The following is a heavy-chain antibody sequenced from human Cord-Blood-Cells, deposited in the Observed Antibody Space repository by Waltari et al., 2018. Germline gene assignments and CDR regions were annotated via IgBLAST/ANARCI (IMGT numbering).Heavy chain of an antibody. V-gene: IGHV3-23*04. CDR2: ISGSGGST. CDR1: GFTFCSYA. J-gene: IGHJ4*02. Sequence: EVQLVAPGGGLVQPGGALRLSWASSGFTFCSYALSWVRQAPGKGLEWFSAISGSGGSTYYADSVKGRFTISRDNSKNTLYLQMNSLRAEDTAVYYCAKERGYSSSYYFDYWGQGTLVTVSS. D-gene: IGHD6-6*01. CDR3: AKERGYSSSYYFDY.